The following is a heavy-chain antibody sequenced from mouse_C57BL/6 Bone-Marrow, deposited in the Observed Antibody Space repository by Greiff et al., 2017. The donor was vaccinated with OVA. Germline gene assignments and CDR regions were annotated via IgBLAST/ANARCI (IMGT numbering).Heavy chain of an antibody. CDR3: ARFGTTGVATDWYFDV. CDR2: IDPSDSYT. J-gene: IGHJ1*03. D-gene: IGHD1-1*01. CDR1: GYTFTSYW. Sequence: QVQLQQPGAELVMPGASVKLSCKASGYTFTSYWMHWVKQRPGQGLEWIGEIDPSDSYTNYNQKFKGKSTLTVDKSSSTAYMQLSSLTSEDSEVYYCARFGTTGVATDWYFDVWGTGTTVTVSS. V-gene: IGHV1-69*01.